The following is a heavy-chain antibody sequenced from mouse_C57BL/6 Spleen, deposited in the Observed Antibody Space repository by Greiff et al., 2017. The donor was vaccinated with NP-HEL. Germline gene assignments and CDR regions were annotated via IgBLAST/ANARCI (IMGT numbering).Heavy chain of an antibody. CDR3: TTGRYRDY. Sequence: EVQLQQSGAELVRPGASVKLSCTASGFNIKDDYMHWVKQRPEQGLEWIGWIDPENGDTEYASKFQSKATITADTSSNTAYLQLSSLTSEDTAVYYCTTGRYRDYWGQGTTLTVSS. CDR1: GFNIKDDY. J-gene: IGHJ2*01. D-gene: IGHD1-1*01. V-gene: IGHV14-4*01. CDR2: IDPENGDT.